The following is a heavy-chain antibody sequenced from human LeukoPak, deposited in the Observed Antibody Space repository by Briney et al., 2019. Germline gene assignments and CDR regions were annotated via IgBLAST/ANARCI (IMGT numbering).Heavy chain of an antibody. CDR3: AKRIVVVVAATYY. CDR1: GFTFSSYG. J-gene: IGHJ4*02. V-gene: IGHV3-30*02. D-gene: IGHD2-15*01. CDR2: IRYDGSNK. Sequence: GGSLRLSCAASGFTFSSYGMHWDRQAPGKGLEWVEFIRYDGSNKYYADCVKGRFTISRDNSKNTVYLRMNSLRAEDTAIYYCAKRIVVVVAATYYWGQGTLVSVPS.